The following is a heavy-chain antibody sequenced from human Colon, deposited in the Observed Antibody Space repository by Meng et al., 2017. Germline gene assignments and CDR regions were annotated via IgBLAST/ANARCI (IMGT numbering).Heavy chain of an antibody. J-gene: IGHJ4*02. Sequence: QLQLQESGPGLVKPSETLPLTCTVSGGSISPDYWSWIRQPPGKGPEYIAFIFYTGSTHYNPSLKSRVTISVDTSKSQFSLKLSSVTAADTAVYYCARVEPHAGSSFDYWGQGSLVTVSS. CDR3: ARVEPHAGSSFDY. D-gene: IGHD1-14*01. CDR2: IFYTGST. CDR1: GGSISPDY. V-gene: IGHV4-59*01.